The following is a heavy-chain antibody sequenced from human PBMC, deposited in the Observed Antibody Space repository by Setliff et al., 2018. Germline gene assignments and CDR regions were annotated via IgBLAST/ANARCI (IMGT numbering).Heavy chain of an antibody. D-gene: IGHD2-15*01. CDR2: ISGSGGST. Sequence: GGSLRLSCAASGFTFSSYRMHWVRQAPGKGLEWVSAISGSGGSTYYADSVKGRFTIYRDNSKNTLYLQMNSLRPEDTAVYCCARTCSGSGCYAGLESWGQGTPVTVSS. CDR3: ARTCSGSGCYAGLES. CDR1: GFTFSSYR. V-gene: IGHV3-23*01. J-gene: IGHJ4*02.